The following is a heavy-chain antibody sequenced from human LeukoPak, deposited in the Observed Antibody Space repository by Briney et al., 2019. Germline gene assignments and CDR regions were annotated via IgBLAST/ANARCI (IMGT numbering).Heavy chain of an antibody. CDR3: AKDYLVGVDAFDI. D-gene: IGHD2-15*01. V-gene: IGHV3-30*18. CDR1: GFTFSSYG. CDR2: ISYDGSNK. Sequence: PGRSLRLSCAASGFTFSSYGMHWVRQAPGKGLEWVAVISYDGSNKYYADSVKGRFTISRDNSKNTLYLQMNSLRAEDTAVYYCAKDYLVGVDAFDIWGQGTMVTVSS. J-gene: IGHJ3*02.